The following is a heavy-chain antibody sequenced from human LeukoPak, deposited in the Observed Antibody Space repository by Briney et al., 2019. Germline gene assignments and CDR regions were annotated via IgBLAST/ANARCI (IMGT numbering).Heavy chain of an antibody. V-gene: IGHV3-9*01. J-gene: IGHJ6*02. CDR3: GKDVTKGSIWYYGMDV. Sequence: QPGRSLRLSCAASRFSFDDYVMHWVRQAPGKGLEWVSGNSWNGGSVGYADSVKGRFTISRDNAKNSLYLQMNSLRAEDTALYYCGKDVTKGSIWYYGMDVWGQRTTVTLFS. D-gene: IGHD6-13*01. CDR2: NSWNGGSV. CDR1: RFSFDDYV.